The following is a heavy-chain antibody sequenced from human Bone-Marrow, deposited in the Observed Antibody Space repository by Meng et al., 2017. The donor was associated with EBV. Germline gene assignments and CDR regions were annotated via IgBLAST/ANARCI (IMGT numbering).Heavy chain of an antibody. J-gene: IGHJ5*02. Sequence: QVQRQGSGPGLVKPSETLSLPCTVSGVAVSSGSYYWSWIRQPPGKGLEWIGYIHYSGSTNYNPSLKSRVTISVDTSKNQFSLKLSSVTAADTAVYYCARADCSSTSCYDSRGWFDPWGQGTLVTVSS. CDR1: GVAVSSGSYY. CDR3: ARADCSSTSCYDSRGWFDP. D-gene: IGHD2-2*01. CDR2: IHYSGST. V-gene: IGHV4-61*01.